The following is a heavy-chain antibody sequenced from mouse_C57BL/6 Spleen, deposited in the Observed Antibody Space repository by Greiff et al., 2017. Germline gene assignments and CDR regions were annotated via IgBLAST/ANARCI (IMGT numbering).Heavy chain of an antibody. CDR1: GYTFTDYY. V-gene: IGHV1-19*01. D-gene: IGHD3-2*01. Sequence: VQLQQSGPVLVKPGASVKMSCKASGYTFTDYYMNWVKQSHGKSLEWIGVINPYNGGTSYNQKFKGKATLTVDKSSSTAYMELNSLTSEDSAVYYCAGGTFDRVFAYWGQGTLVTVSA. J-gene: IGHJ3*01. CDR2: INPYNGGT. CDR3: AGGTFDRVFAY.